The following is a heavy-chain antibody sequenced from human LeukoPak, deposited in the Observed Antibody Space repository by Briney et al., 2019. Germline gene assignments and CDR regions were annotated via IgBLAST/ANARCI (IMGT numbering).Heavy chain of an antibody. V-gene: IGHV1-69-2*01. CDR1: GYTFTDYY. D-gene: IGHD5-18*01. Sequence: ASVKVSCKVSGYTFTDYYMRWVQLAPGKGLEWMGLVDPEDGETIYAEKFQGRVTITADTSTDTAYMELSSLRSEDTAVYYCATDAEDTAMVGLAQKPLDYWGQGTLVTVSS. CDR3: ATDAEDTAMVGLAQKPLDY. CDR2: VDPEDGET. J-gene: IGHJ4*02.